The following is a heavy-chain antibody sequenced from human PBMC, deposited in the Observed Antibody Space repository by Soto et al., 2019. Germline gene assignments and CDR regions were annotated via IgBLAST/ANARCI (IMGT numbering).Heavy chain of an antibody. Sequence: QVQLQESGPGLVEPSQTLSLTCSVSGGSISSDDCYWSWIRQHPGKGLEWIGNIFFSGNTYHNPSLTSSVSISVDTSTHQFSLRVTSVTAADAAVYYCVILRGSGTNFVFDRWGQGSLVTVSS. D-gene: IGHD3-10*01. J-gene: IGHJ5*02. V-gene: IGHV4-31*08. CDR2: IFFSGNT. CDR3: VILRGSGTNFVFDR. CDR1: GGSISSDDCY.